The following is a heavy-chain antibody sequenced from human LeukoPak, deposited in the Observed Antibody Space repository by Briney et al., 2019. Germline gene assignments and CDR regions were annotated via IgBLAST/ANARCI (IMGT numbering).Heavy chain of an antibody. CDR1: GLTFSSNW. D-gene: IGHD3-3*01. CDR3: VRDGVGSTPFDF. J-gene: IGHJ4*02. V-gene: IGHV3-74*01. CDR2: INTDGSST. Sequence: GGSLRLSCAASGLTFSSNWMHWVRQAPGKGLVWVSRINTDGSSTTYADSVKGRFTISRDNAKNTLFLQMNSLRDDDTAVYYCVRDGVGSTPFDFWGQGTLVTVSS.